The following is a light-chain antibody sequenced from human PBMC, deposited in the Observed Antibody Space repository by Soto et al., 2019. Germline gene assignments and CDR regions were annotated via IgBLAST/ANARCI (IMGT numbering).Light chain of an antibody. J-gene: IGLJ1*01. CDR1: SSDVGNYKY. Sequence: QSALTQPASVSGSPGQSITISCTGTSSDVGNYKYVSWYQQHPGKAPKLMIYEVSNRPSGVSNRFSGSKSGNTASLTISGLQDEEETDYYCFSYKSRGTYVFGTGTKVTV. CDR2: EVS. V-gene: IGLV2-14*01. CDR3: FSYKSRGTYV.